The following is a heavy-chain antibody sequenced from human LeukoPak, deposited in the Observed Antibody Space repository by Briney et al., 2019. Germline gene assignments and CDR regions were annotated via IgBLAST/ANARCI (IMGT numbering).Heavy chain of an antibody. CDR2: IYYSGTTY. CDR3: ARYSSSDAFDI. V-gene: IGHV4-39*01. J-gene: IGHJ3*02. Sequence: PSETLSLTCTVSGGSISSGTYYWGWIRQPPGKGLEWIGTIYYSGTTYYYNPSLRSRVTISLDKSKNQFSLKLRSVTATDTAAYYCARYSSSDAFDIWGQGTMVTVSS. CDR1: GGSISSGTYY. D-gene: IGHD6-6*01.